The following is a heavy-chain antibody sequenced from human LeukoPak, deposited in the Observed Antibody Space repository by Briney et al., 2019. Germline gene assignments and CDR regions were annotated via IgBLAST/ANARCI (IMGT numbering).Heavy chain of an antibody. CDR3: ALRGAYCGGDCYYFDY. J-gene: IGHJ4*02. V-gene: IGHV4-34*01. CDR1: GGSFSGYH. Sequence: SETLSLTCAVYGGSFSGYHWSWIRQPPGKGLEWIGEINHSGSTNYNPSLKSRVTISVDTSKNQFSLKLSSVTAADTAVYYCALRGAYCGGDCYYFDYWGQGTLVTVSS. D-gene: IGHD2-21*02. CDR2: INHSGST.